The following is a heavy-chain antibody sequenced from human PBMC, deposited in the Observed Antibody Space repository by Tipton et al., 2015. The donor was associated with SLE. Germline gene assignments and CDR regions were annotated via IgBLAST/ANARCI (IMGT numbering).Heavy chain of an antibody. V-gene: IGHV4-4*07. D-gene: IGHD4-17*01. J-gene: IGHJ3*02. CDR2: IYTGGNT. Sequence: TLSLTCSVSGGFISDYYWSWIRQSPGKGLEWIGRIYTGGNTKYNPSLESRVTLSVDASKDQFSLRLTSVTAADTAVYYCATTVTTTASYGAFDIWGQGTLVTISS. CDR3: ATTVTTTASYGAFDI. CDR1: GGFISDYY.